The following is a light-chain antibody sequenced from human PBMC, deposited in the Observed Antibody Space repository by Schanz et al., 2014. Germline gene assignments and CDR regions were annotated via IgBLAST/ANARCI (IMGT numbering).Light chain of an antibody. V-gene: IGLV2-14*03. CDR1: SSDVGDYNY. CDR2: GVN. J-gene: IGLJ3*02. CDR3: TSYTHNFNSWV. Sequence: QSVLTQPASVSGSPGQSIAISCTGTSSDVGDYNYVSWYQQHPGKAPQLMIYGVNNRPSGVSDRFSGSKSGNTASLTISGLHAEDEADYYCTSYTHNFNSWVFGGGTKLTV.